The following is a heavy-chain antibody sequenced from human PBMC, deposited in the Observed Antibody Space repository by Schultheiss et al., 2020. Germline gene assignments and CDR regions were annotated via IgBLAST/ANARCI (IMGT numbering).Heavy chain of an antibody. CDR1: GGSFSGYY. CDR2: INHSGST. D-gene: IGHD3-9*01. V-gene: IGHV4-34*01. CDR3: ARATTVLYYFDG. J-gene: IGHJ4*02. Sequence: SETLSLTCAVYGGSFSGYYWSWIRQPPGKGLEWIGEINHSGSTNYNPSLKSRVTISVDTSKNQFSLRLSSVTAADTAVYYCARATTVLYYFDGWGQGSLVTVSS.